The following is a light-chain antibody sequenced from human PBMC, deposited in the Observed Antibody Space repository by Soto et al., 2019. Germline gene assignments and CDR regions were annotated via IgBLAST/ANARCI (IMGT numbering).Light chain of an antibody. CDR1: SSDVGGYNY. CDR3: SSWAGSNTVV. J-gene: IGLJ2*01. V-gene: IGLV2-14*01. Sequence: QSALTQPASVSGSPGQSFTISCTGTSSDVGGYNYISWYQQHPGKDPKFIISDVRNRPSGVSNRFSGSRSGNTASLTFSGLQAEDEADYYCSSWAGSNTVVFGGGTKVTVL. CDR2: DVR.